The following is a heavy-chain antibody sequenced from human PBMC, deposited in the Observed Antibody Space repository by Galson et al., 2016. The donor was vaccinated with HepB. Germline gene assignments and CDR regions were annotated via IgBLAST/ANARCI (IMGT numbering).Heavy chain of an antibody. V-gene: IGHV3-23*01. CDR2: ISEYGDTT. J-gene: IGHJ5*01. D-gene: IGHD6-19*01. Sequence: SLRLSCAASGFTLRSFAMNRVRQAPGKGLEWVSSISEYGDTTDYADSVKGRFSISRDNSKNTLYLQMDSLRVEDTAVYYCTRDGWTSNWFGYWGQGTLVTVSS. CDR3: TRDGWTSNWFGY. CDR1: GFTLRSFA.